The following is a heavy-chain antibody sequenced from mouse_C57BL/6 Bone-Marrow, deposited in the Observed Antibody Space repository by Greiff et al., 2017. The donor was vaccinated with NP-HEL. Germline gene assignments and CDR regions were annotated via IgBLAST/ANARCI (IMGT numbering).Heavy chain of an antibody. V-gene: IGHV1-82*01. D-gene: IGHD2-4*01. CDR2: IYPGDGDT. J-gene: IGHJ3*01. CDR3: AYYDYDGAWFAY. Sequence: QVHVKQSGPELVKPGASVKISCKASGYAFSSSWMNWVKQRPGKGLEWIGRIYPGDGDTNYNGKFKGKATLTADKSSSTAYMQLSSLTSEDSAVYFCAYYDYDGAWFAYWGQGTLVTVSA. CDR1: GYAFSSSW.